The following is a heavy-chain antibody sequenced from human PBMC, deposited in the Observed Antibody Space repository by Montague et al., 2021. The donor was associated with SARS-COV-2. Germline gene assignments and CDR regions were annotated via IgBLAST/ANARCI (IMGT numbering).Heavy chain of an antibody. CDR1: GDSVSSNIDT. V-gene: IGHV6-1*01. J-gene: IGHJ4*02. Sequence: CAISGDSVSSNIDTWNWLRRSPSSGIECLGRTYYRSKWYNDYAESVKSRITIDPDTSKHQFSLHLNSVTPEDTAVYYCARIPVGSKYYFDFWGQGTLVTVSS. CDR3: ARIPVGSKYYFDF. CDR2: TYYRSKWYN. D-gene: IGHD2-2*01.